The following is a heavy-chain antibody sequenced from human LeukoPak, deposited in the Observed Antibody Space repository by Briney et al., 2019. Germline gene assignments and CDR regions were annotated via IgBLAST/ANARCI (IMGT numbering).Heavy chain of an antibody. Sequence: ASVKVSCKASGYTFTSYGISWVRQAPGQGLEWMGWISAYNGNTNYAQKLQGRDTMTTDTSTSTAYMELRSLRSDDTAVYYCARDNVVVTAPTNFDYWGQGTLVTVSS. CDR2: ISAYNGNT. V-gene: IGHV1-18*04. D-gene: IGHD2-21*02. CDR1: GYTFTSYG. CDR3: ARDNVVVTAPTNFDY. J-gene: IGHJ4*02.